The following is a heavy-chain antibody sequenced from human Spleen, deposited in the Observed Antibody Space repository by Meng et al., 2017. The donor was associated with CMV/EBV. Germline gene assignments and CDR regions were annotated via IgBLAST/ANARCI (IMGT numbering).Heavy chain of an antibody. Sequence: SGFTFSKGWMSWVRQAPGKGLEWVGRIKSKTDGGTTDYAAPVKGRFTISRDDSKNTLYLQMNSLKTEDTAVYFCTTDMYYDSSFHHWGQGALVTVSS. CDR2: IKSKTDGGTT. V-gene: IGHV3-15*01. CDR1: GFTFSKGW. CDR3: TTDMYYDSSFHH. J-gene: IGHJ1*01. D-gene: IGHD3-22*01.